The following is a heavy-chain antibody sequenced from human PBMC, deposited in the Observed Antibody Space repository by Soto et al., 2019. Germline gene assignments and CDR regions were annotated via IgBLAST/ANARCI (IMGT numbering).Heavy chain of an antibody. CDR3: ARLHYCSSTSCPMEFDY. D-gene: IGHD2-2*01. V-gene: IGHV4-59*01. Sequence: TLSLTRTVSCCSISSYYWSWIRQPPGTGLEWIGYIYYSGSTNYNPSLKSRVTISVDTSKNQFSLKLSSVTAADTAVYYCARLHYCSSTSCPMEFDYWGQGTLVTVSS. CDR1: CCSISSYY. J-gene: IGHJ4*02. CDR2: IYYSGST.